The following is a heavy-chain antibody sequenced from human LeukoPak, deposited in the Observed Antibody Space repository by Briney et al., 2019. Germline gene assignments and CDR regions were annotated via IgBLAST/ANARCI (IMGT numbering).Heavy chain of an antibody. CDR1: GYTFTSYG. D-gene: IGHD5-18*01. V-gene: IGHV1-18*04. Sequence: ASVKVSCKASGYTFTSYGISWVRQAPGQGLEWMGWISAYNGNTNYAQKLQGRVTMTTDTSTSTAYMELRSLRSDDTAVYYCARDRGTSGYSYGYDWFDPWGQGTLVTVSS. CDR2: ISAYNGNT. J-gene: IGHJ5*02. CDR3: ARDRGTSGYSYGYDWFDP.